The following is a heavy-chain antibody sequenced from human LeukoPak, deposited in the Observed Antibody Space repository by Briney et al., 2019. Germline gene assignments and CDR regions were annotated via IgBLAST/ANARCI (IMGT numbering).Heavy chain of an antibody. CDR1: GFTVSSNY. CDR2: IYSGGST. D-gene: IGHD3-22*01. V-gene: IGHV3-53*01. Sequence: GGSLRLSCAASGFTVSSNYMSWVRQAPGKGLEWVSVIYSGGSTYYADSVKGRFTISRDNSKNTLYLQMNSLRAEDTAVYYCARVNYYDSSGYYKRLVYFDYWGQGTLDTVSS. CDR3: ARVNYYDSSGYYKRLVYFDY. J-gene: IGHJ4*02.